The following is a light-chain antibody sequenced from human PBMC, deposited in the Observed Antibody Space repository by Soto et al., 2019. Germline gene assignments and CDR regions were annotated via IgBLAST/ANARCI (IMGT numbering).Light chain of an antibody. CDR2: DVS. V-gene: IGLV2-14*01. CDR1: SSDVGGYNY. CDR3: SSYTSSSTLYV. Sequence: QSALTQPASVSGSPGQSITISCTGTSSDVGGYNYVSWYQQHPGKVPKLMIYDVSNRPSGVSNRFSGFKSGNTASLTISGLQAEDEADYYCSSYTSSSTLYVFGTGTKVTVL. J-gene: IGLJ1*01.